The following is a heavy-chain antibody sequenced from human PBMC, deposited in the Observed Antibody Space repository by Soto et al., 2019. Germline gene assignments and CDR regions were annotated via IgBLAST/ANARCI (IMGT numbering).Heavy chain of an antibody. Sequence: SETLSLTCTVSGGSIGSYYWSWIRQPPGKGLEWIGYIYYSGSTNYNPSLKSRVTISVDTSKNQFSLKPSSVTAADTAVYYCARGNIAVAGFFDYWGQGTLVTVSS. V-gene: IGHV4-59*01. D-gene: IGHD6-19*01. CDR1: GGSIGSYY. J-gene: IGHJ4*02. CDR2: IYYSGST. CDR3: ARGNIAVAGFFDY.